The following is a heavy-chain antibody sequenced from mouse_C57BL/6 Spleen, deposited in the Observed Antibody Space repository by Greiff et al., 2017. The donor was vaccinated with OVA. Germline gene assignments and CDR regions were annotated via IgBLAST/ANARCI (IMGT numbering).Heavy chain of an antibody. CDR2: ISSGSSTI. D-gene: IGHD1-1*01. V-gene: IGHV5-17*01. CDR1: GFTFSAYG. Sequence: EVMLVESGGGLVKPGGSLKLSCAASGFTFSAYGMHWVRQAPEKGLEWVAYISSGSSTIYYADTVQGRFTISRDNAKNTLFLQMTSLRSEDTAMYYCANYYGSPSYAMDYWGQGTSVTVSS. J-gene: IGHJ4*01. CDR3: ANYYGSPSYAMDY.